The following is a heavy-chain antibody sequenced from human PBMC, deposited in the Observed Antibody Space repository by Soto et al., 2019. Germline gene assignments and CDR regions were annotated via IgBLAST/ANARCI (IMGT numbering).Heavy chain of an antibody. J-gene: IGHJ4*02. CDR1: GFTFSSYG. D-gene: IGHD3-10*01. CDR3: AKDSGLVRYFDY. V-gene: IGHV3-30*18. CDR2: ISYDGSNK. Sequence: GGSLRLSCAASGFTFSSYGMHWVRQAPGKGLEWVAVISYDGSNKYYADSVKGRFTISRDNSKNTLYLQMNSLRAEDTAVYYCAKDSGLVRYFDYWGQGTLVTVSS.